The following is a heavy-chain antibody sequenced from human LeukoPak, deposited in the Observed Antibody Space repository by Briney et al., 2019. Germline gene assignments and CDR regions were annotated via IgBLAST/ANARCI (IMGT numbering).Heavy chain of an antibody. J-gene: IGHJ4*02. CDR1: GFTFDDYA. CDR3: AKDIARGYSGYENHFDY. CDR2: ISWNSGSI. D-gene: IGHD5-12*01. Sequence: GGSLRLSCAASGFTFDDYAMHWVRHAPGKGLEWVSGISWNSGSIGYADSVKGRFTISRDNATNSLYLRADSLRAEDTALYYCAKDIARGYSGYENHFDYWGQGTLVTASS. V-gene: IGHV3-9*01.